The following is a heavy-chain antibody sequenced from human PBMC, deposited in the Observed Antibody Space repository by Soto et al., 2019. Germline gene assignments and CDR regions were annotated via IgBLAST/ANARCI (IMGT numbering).Heavy chain of an antibody. J-gene: IGHJ6*02. CDR3: ARGSGGAYYYYGMDV. CDR2: IYYSGST. CDR1: GGSISSGDYY. Sequence: QVQLQESGPGLVKPSQTLSLTCTVSGGSISSGDYYWSWIRQPPGKGLEWIGYIYYSGSTYYNPSLKRRVTISVDTSKNQFSLKLSSVTAADTAVYYCARGSGGAYYYYGMDVWGQGTTVTVSS. D-gene: IGHD1-26*01. V-gene: IGHV4-30-4*01.